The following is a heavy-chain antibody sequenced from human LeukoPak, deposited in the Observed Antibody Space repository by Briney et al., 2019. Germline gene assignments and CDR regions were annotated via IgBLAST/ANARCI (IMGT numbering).Heavy chain of an antibody. Sequence: GGSLRLSCAASGFTFRAYIMHWVRQAPGKGLEWVAVITSDGTNEYYADAVKGRFTISRDNSKTTLYLHMNSLRVEDTAVYYCARTGSNYYYYYYYMDVWGKGTTVTVSS. CDR2: ITSDGTNE. D-gene: IGHD1/OR15-1a*01. CDR3: ARTGSNYYYYYYYMDV. V-gene: IGHV3-30-3*01. CDR1: GFTFRAYI. J-gene: IGHJ6*03.